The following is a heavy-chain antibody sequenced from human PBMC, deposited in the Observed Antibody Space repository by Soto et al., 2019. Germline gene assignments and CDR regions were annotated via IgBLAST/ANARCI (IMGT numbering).Heavy chain of an antibody. CDR3: AKDDGVGTSFRIDD. Sequence: QVQLVESGGGVVQPGGSLRLSCAASGFTFNTFAMHWVRQAPGKGLQWVGVISYDGSTKYYADSVKGRFAISREKSKKTVYLQMNSLRTEATAVYYCAKDDGVGTSFRIDDWGTGILVAGSP. CDR1: GFTFNTFA. CDR2: ISYDGSTK. J-gene: IGHJ4*02. D-gene: IGHD3-3*01. V-gene: IGHV3-30*18.